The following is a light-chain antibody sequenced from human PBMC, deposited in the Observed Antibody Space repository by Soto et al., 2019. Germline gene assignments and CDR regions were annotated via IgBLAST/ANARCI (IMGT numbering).Light chain of an antibody. Sequence: DIQMTQSPSTLSASVGDRVTITCRASQSLGIWLAWHQQKPGKAPKLLIYDASTLKSGVPSRFSGSGSGTKFTLTISSLQPDDFETYYCQEYNSYSGTLGQGTKVDIK. V-gene: IGKV1-5*01. CDR1: QSLGIW. CDR2: DAS. CDR3: QEYNSYSGT. J-gene: IGKJ1*01.